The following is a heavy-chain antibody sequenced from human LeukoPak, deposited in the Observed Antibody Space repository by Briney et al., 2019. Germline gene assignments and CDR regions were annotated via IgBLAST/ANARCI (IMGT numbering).Heavy chain of an antibody. CDR1: GFTFSSQA. CDR2: ISDSGGST. D-gene: IGHD7-27*01. CDR3: AKDGEGAFDI. Sequence: GGSLRLSCAASGFTFSSQAMSWVRQAPGKGLEWVSGISDSGGSTFYADSVKGRLTISRDNSKNTLYLQMNSLRAEDTAVYYCAKDGEGAFDIWGQGTMVTVSS. J-gene: IGHJ3*02. V-gene: IGHV3-23*01.